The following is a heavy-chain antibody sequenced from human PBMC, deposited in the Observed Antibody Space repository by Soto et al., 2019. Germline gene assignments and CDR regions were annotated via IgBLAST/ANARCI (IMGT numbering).Heavy chain of an antibody. V-gene: IGHV2-5*02. CDR3: AHSRTWRSGY. J-gene: IGHJ4*02. Sequence: SGPTLVNPTQTLTLTCTVSGFSLSTSGMSVGWIRQPPGKALAWLALIFWDDGKHYSPSLKSRLTITKDTSKNQVVLTMTNMDPMDTATYYCAHSRTWRSGYWGQRTLVTVSS. CDR2: IFWDDGK. CDR1: GFSLSTSGMS. D-gene: IGHD5-12*01.